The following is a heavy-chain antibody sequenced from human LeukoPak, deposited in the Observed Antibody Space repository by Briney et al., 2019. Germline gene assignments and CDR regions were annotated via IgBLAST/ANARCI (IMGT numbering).Heavy chain of an antibody. Sequence: ETLSLTCTVSGGSISSYYWSWIRQPPGKGLEWIGYIYYSGSTNYNPSLKSRVTISVDTSKNQFSLKLSSVTAADTAVYYCARGLWNDYWGQGTLVTVSS. D-gene: IGHD3-16*01. CDR1: GGSISSYY. CDR3: ARGLWNDY. V-gene: IGHV4-59*01. CDR2: IYYSGST. J-gene: IGHJ4*02.